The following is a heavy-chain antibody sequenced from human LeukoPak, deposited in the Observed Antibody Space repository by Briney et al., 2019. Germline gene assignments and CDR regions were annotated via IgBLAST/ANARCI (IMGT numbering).Heavy chain of an antibody. J-gene: IGHJ5*02. D-gene: IGHD3-3*01. CDR1: GGSISSYY. CDR3: ARDNKKTYYDFWSGLNWFDP. V-gene: IGHV4-59*01. Sequence: SETLSLTCTVSGGSISSYYWSWIQQPPGKGLEWIGYIYYSGSTNYNPSLKSRVTISVDTSKNQFSLKLSSVTAADTAVYYCARDNKKTYYDFWSGLNWFDPWGQGTLVTVSS. CDR2: IYYSGST.